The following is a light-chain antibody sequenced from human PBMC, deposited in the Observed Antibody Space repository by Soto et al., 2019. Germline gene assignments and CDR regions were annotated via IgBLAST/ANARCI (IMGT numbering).Light chain of an antibody. CDR1: QSVSRN. CDR2: GAS. Sequence: EIVMTHSPATRSVSAGERATLSSRASQSVSRNLAWYQQKPGQAPRLLIYGASTRATGIPTWFSASRSVTEFSLPISSLPSEDSGVYYCQQYNNWPPQTLGQGTKGDIK. J-gene: IGKJ1*01. CDR3: QQYNNWPPQT. V-gene: IGKV3-15*01.